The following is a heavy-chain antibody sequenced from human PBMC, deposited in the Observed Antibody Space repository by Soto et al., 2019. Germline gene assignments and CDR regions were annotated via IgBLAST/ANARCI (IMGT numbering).Heavy chain of an antibody. D-gene: IGHD3-10*01. V-gene: IGHV4-59*01. CDR2: ISYTGTT. CDR1: GASISSNY. CDR3: ARGLGRGEDFGY. J-gene: IGHJ4*02. Sequence: QVQLQESGPGLVKPSETVSLTCTVSGASISSNYWSWIRQPPGKGLEWIGHISYTGTTNYNPFLNRRVTISVDTSKNQFSLKLSSVTAADTAVYYCARGLGRGEDFGYWGQGTLVTVSS.